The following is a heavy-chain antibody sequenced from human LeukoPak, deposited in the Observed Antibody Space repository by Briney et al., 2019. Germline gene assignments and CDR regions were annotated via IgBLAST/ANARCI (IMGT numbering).Heavy chain of an antibody. CDR3: ARDQEYYDILTGYYSSNSFDY. CDR2: ISSSSSYI. J-gene: IGHJ4*02. Sequence: PGGSLRLSCAASGFTFSSYSMNWVRQAPGKGLEWVSSISSSSSYIYYADSVKGRFTISRDNAKNSLYLQMNSLRAEDTAVYYCARDQEYYDILTGYYSSNSFDYWGQGTLVTVSS. CDR1: GFTFSSYS. V-gene: IGHV3-21*01. D-gene: IGHD3-9*01.